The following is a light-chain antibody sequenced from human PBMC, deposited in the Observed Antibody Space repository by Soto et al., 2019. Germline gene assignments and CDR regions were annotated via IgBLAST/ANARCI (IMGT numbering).Light chain of an antibody. CDR3: ISYADTAYV. V-gene: IGLV2-14*02. Sequence: QSVLTQPASVSGSPGQSITISCTGTSSDVGSYNLVSWYQQHPGKAPKLMIYEGSKRPSGVSNRFSGSKSGNTASLTVSGLQAEDEADYYCISYADTAYVFGTGTKLTVL. J-gene: IGLJ1*01. CDR2: EGS. CDR1: SSDVGSYNL.